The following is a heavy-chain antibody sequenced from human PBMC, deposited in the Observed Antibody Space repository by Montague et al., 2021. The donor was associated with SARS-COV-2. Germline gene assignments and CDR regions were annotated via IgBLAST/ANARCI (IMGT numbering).Heavy chain of an antibody. Sequence: SLRLSCAASGFTFSRYSMNWVRQAPGKGLEWVSSISSSSSYIYYADSVKGRFTISRDNAKNSLYLQMNSLKAEDTAVYYCARETNWSYGSSFDYWGQGTLVTVPS. CDR3: ARETNWSYGSSFDY. J-gene: IGHJ4*02. V-gene: IGHV3-21*01. CDR2: ISSSSSYI. CDR1: GFTFSRYS. D-gene: IGHD1-26*01.